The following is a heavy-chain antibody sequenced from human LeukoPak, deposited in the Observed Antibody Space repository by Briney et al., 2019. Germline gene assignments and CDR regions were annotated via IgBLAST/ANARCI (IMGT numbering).Heavy chain of an antibody. V-gene: IGHV1-69*13. CDR1: GGTFSSYA. Sequence: SVKVSCKASGGTFSSYAISWVRQAPGQGLEWMGGIIPIFGTANYAQKFQGRVTITADESTSTAYMELSRLTSEDTAVYYCARGPYGDYPDYWGQGTLVTVSS. D-gene: IGHD4-17*01. CDR2: IIPIFGTA. CDR3: ARGPYGDYPDY. J-gene: IGHJ4*02.